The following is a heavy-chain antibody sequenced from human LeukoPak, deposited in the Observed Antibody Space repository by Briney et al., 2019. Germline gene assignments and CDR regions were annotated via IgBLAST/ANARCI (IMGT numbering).Heavy chain of an antibody. V-gene: IGHV3-30*18. J-gene: IGHJ6*02. CDR2: ISYDGTNK. CDR1: GLTFISYG. CDR3: AKARGSYLTAPPMDV. D-gene: IGHD1-26*01. Sequence: GGPLRLSCVASGLTFISYGIHWVRHAPGKGLEWVRHISYDGTNKYYADSVKGRFTISRDNSKSTLYLQMDSLRVDDTAVYYCAKARGSYLTAPPMDVWGQGTTVTVSS.